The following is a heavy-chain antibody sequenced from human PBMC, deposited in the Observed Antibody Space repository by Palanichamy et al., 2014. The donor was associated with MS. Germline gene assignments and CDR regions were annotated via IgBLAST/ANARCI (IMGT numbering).Heavy chain of an antibody. Sequence: LEWVSAISSTNSHIYYGDSVKGRFTISRDNAKNSLYLQMNSLRAEDTAVYYCAKAFQWYFDLWGRGTLVTVSS. CDR2: ISSTNSHI. J-gene: IGHJ2*01. V-gene: IGHV3-21*01. CDR3: AKAFQWYFDL.